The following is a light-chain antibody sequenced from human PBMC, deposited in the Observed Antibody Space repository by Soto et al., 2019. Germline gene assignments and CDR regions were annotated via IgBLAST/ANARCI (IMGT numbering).Light chain of an antibody. J-gene: IGKJ5*01. CDR2: DAS. Sequence: DLQTTQSPSTQTDSVGDRVTISCRASQSISSWLAWYQQKPGIAPKLLIYDASSLESGVPSRFSGSGSGTDFTLTISRLEPEDLAVDYGQQYGSSPINFGQGTRLEIK. V-gene: IGKV1-5*01. CDR1: QSISSW. CDR3: QQYGSSPIN.